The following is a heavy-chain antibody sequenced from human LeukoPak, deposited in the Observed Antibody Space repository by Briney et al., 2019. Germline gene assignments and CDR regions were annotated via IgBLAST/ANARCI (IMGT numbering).Heavy chain of an antibody. CDR2: ISWNSGSI. D-gene: IGHD1-26*01. V-gene: IGHV3-9*01. CDR3: AKDSGSYPPGTFDY. CDR1: GFTFDDYA. J-gene: IGHJ4*02. Sequence: GGSLRLSCAASGFTFDDYAMHWVRQAPGKGLEWVSGISWNSGSIGYADSVKGRFTISRDNAKNSLYLQMNSLRAEDTALYYCAKDSGSYPPGTFDYWGQGTLVTVSP.